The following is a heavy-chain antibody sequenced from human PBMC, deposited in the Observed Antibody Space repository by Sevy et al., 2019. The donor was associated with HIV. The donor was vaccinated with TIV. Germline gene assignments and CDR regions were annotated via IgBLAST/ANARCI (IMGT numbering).Heavy chain of an antibody. CDR3: ARDHTAMVWGAFDI. J-gene: IGHJ3*02. CDR2: INPNSGGT. CDR1: GYTFTGYY. V-gene: IGHV1-2*02. Sequence: ASVKVSCKASGYTFTGYYMHWVRQAPGQGLEWMGWINPNSGGTNYAQKFQGRVTMTRDTSISTAYMELSRLRSDDKAVYYCARDHTAMVWGAFDIWGQGTMVTVSS. D-gene: IGHD5-18*01.